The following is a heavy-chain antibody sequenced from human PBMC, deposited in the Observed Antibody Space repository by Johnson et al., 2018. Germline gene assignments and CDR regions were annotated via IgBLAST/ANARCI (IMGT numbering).Heavy chain of an antibody. CDR2: INQDGSEK. D-gene: IGHD2-15*01. Sequence: VQLVQSGGGLVQPVGSLRLSCIASGFNFSDYWMIWGRQAPGNGLAWVANINQDGSEKYCVDSVKGRFSISRDNAKNTLVLQMGSLSAEDTAVYYCARVTHEDDAFDIWGQGTLVTVSS. V-gene: IGHV3-7*01. J-gene: IGHJ3*02. CDR3: ARVTHEDDAFDI. CDR1: GFNFSDYW.